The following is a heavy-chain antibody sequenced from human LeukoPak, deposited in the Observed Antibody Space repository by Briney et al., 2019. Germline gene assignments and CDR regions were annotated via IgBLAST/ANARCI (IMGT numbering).Heavy chain of an antibody. D-gene: IGHD2-15*01. V-gene: IGHV4-59*01. CDR2: IYYTGKT. CDR1: GGSINNYY. J-gene: IGHJ4*02. CDR3: ARWDCSSGTCYYLDY. Sequence: SETLSLTCSVSGGSINNYYWGWIQRPPGRGLEYIGHIYYTGKTDYNPSFKSRVTMSVDTSKNQLSLKLHFLTAADTAVYYCARWDCSSGTCYYLDYWGQGTLVIVSS.